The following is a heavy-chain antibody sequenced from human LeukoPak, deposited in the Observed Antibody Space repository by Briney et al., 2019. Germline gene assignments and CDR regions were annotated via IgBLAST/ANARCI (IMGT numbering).Heavy chain of an antibody. CDR2: IYYRGST. CDR1: GGSISSSSYS. CDR3: ARTSSGYYYGSFDY. D-gene: IGHD3-22*01. V-gene: IGHV4-39*07. J-gene: IGHJ4*02. Sequence: PSETLSLTCTVSGGSISSSSYSWGVIRQPPGKGLEWIANIYYRGSTSYNPSLKSRVTISVDTSKNQFSLKLSSVTAADTAVYYCARTSSGYYYGSFDYWGQGTLVTVSS.